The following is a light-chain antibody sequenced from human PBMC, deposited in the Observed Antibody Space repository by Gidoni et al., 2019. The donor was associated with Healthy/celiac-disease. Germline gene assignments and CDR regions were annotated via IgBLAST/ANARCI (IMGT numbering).Light chain of an antibody. CDR3: QKYNSALSIT. Sequence: DIQMTQSPSSLSASVGDRVTITCRASQGISNYLAWYQQKPGKVPKLLIYAASTLQSGVPSRCSGSGSGTDFTLTISSLQPEDVATYYCQKYNSALSITFGQGTRLEIK. J-gene: IGKJ5*01. CDR2: AAS. V-gene: IGKV1-27*01. CDR1: QGISNY.